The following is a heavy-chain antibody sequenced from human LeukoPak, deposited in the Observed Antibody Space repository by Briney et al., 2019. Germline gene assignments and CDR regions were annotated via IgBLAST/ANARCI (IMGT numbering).Heavy chain of an antibody. CDR1: GYTFTSYA. CDR3: ARDRHYDASTVFDP. CDR2: ISANSGNT. J-gene: IGHJ5*02. D-gene: IGHD3-3*01. Sequence: ASVKVSCKASGYTFTSYAMNWVRQAPGQGLEWMGWISANSGNTKFAQKVQGRITMTTDTSTSTAYMELRSLRSDDTAIYYCARDRHYDASTVFDPWGQGTLVTASS. V-gene: IGHV1-18*01.